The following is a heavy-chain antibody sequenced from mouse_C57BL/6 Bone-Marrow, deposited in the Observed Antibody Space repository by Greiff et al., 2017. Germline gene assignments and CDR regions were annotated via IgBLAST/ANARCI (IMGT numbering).Heavy chain of an antibody. CDR1: GYTFTSYT. V-gene: IGHV1-4*01. D-gene: IGHD4-1*01. Sequence: VMLVESGAELARPGASVKMSCKASGYTFTSYTMHWVKQRPGQGLEWIGYMNPSSGYTKYNQKFKDKATLPADKSSSTAYMQLGSLTSEDSAVYYCARRLTGTRGDYWVQGTTLTVSS. CDR2: MNPSSGYT. J-gene: IGHJ2*01. CDR3: ARRLTGTRGDY.